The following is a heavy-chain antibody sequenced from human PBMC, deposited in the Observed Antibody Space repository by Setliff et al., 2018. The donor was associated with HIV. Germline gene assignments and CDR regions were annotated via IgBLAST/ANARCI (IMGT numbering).Heavy chain of an antibody. Sequence: ASVKVSCKASGGTFSSYAISWVRQAPGQGLERMGGIIPMFGAANYAQKFQGRVTITTDASTSAAYMELSSLRSEDTAVYYCTRQTYYYGSGRYFPPDYWGQGILVTVSS. CDR3: TRQTYYYGSGRYFPPDY. J-gene: IGHJ4*02. CDR1: GGTFSSYA. D-gene: IGHD3-10*01. CDR2: IIPMFGAA. V-gene: IGHV1-69*05.